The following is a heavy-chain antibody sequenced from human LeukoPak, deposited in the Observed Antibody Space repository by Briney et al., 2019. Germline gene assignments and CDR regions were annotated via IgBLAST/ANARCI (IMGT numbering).Heavy chain of an antibody. CDR3: ARTVFGELSYYYYMDV. D-gene: IGHD3-10*01. CDR1: GYTFTSYG. V-gene: IGHV1-18*01. J-gene: IGHJ6*03. Sequence: ASVKVSCKASGYTFTSYGISWVRQAPGQALEWMGWISAYNGNTNYAQKPQGRVTMTTDTSTSTAYMELRSLRSDDTAVYYCARTVFGELSYYYYMDVWGKGTTVTVSS. CDR2: ISAYNGNT.